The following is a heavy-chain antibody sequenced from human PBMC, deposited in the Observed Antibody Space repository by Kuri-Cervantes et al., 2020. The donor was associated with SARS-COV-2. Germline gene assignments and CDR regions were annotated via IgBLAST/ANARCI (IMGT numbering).Heavy chain of an antibody. J-gene: IGHJ4*02. D-gene: IGHD2-2*02. CDR3: AGGEYQLLYAYSYGSIDY. CDR1: GGSISSSSYY. CDR2: IYYSGST. Sequence: SETLSLTCTVSGGSISSSSYYWGWIRQPPGKGLEWIGSIYYSGSTYYNPSLKSRVTISVDTSKNQFSLKLSSVTAADTAVYYCAGGEYQLLYAYSYGSIDYWGQGTLVTVS. V-gene: IGHV4-39*01.